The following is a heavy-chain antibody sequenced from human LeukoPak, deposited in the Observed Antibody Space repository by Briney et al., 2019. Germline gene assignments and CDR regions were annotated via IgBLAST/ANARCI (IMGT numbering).Heavy chain of an antibody. Sequence: ASVKVSCKASGYTFTGCYMHWVRQAPGQGLEWMGWMNPNSGNTGYAQKFQGRVTMTRNTSISTAYMELSSLRSEDTAVYYCARVTMVRGVTTVRYWGQGTLVTVSS. CDR1: GYTFTGCY. CDR3: ARVTMVRGVTTVRY. D-gene: IGHD3-10*01. V-gene: IGHV1-8*02. J-gene: IGHJ4*02. CDR2: MNPNSGNT.